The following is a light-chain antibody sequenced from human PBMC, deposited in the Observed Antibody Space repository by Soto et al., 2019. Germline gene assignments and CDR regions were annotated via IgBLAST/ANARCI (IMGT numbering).Light chain of an antibody. J-gene: IGLJ3*02. CDR3: QSYDSSLSAWV. CDR2: GDN. CDR1: SSNIGAGYD. Sequence: QSVLTQPPSVSGAPGQRVTISCTGSSSNIGAGYDVHWYQQLPGTAPKLLIYGDNNRPSGVPDRFSGSKSGTSASLAITGLQVEDEADYYCQSYDSSLSAWVFGGGTQLTVL. V-gene: IGLV1-40*01.